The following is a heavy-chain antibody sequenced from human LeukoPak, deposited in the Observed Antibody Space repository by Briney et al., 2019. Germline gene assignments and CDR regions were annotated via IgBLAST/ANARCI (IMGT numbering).Heavy chain of an antibody. J-gene: IGHJ5*02. CDR3: AKDDSGVSPNWFDP. D-gene: IGHD1-26*01. Sequence: PGGSLRLSCGASGFTFSSYAMSWVRQAPGKGLEWVSAISGSGGSTFYADSVKGRFTMSRDNSKNTLYLQMNSLRAGDTAVYYCAKDDSGVSPNWFDPWGQGTLVTVSS. V-gene: IGHV3-23*01. CDR2: ISGSGGST. CDR1: GFTFSSYA.